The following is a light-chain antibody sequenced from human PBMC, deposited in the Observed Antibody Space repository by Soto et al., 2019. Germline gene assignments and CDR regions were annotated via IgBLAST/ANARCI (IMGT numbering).Light chain of an antibody. J-gene: IGKJ1*01. CDR1: QSISSY. CDR2: AAS. CDR3: QQSYSTPPWT. Sequence: DIQITQCRSSLSSSLLDIVTITFLASQSISSYLNWYQQKPGKAPKLLIYAASSLQSGVPSRFSGSGSGTDFTLTISSLQPEDFATYYCQQSYSTPPWTFGQGTKVDIK. V-gene: IGKV1-39*01.